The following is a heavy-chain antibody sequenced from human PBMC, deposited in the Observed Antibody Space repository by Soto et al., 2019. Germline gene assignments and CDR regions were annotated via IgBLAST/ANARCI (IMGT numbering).Heavy chain of an antibody. J-gene: IGHJ4*02. D-gene: IGHD2-15*01. Sequence: GGSLRLSCAASGFTFSSDAMLWVRQAPGKGLEWVALISYDGNNKYYADSVRGRFTISRDNSKNTLYLQMNSLRAEDTAVYYCARDGRHGKNDFDYWGQGTLVTVSS. CDR3: ARDGRHGKNDFDY. CDR2: ISYDGNNK. CDR1: GFTFSSDA. V-gene: IGHV3-30-3*01.